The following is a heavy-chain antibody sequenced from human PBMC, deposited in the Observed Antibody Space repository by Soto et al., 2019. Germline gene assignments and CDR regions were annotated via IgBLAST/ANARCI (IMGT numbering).Heavy chain of an antibody. CDR1: GFSLTTSGVG. Sequence: QITLKESGPTVVKPTETLTLTCTFSGFSLTTSGVGVGWVRQSPGKAPAWLALIYWDDDKRYSTSLKSILTINKDTSKIQVVLTMANVDPADTATYYCAHRVLRTVFGLVTTTAIYFDFWGQGTPVVVSS. CDR3: AHRVLRTVFGLVTTTAIYFDF. D-gene: IGHD3-3*01. V-gene: IGHV2-5*02. J-gene: IGHJ4*02. CDR2: IYWDDDK.